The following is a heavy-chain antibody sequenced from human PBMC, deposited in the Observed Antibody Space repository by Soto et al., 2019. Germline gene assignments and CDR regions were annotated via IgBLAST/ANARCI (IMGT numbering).Heavy chain of an antibody. V-gene: IGHV3-74*01. Sequence: EVQLVVSGGGLVQPGGSLRLSCAASGFTLRGYWMHWVRQAPGKGLVWVSRINSDGSSTSYADSVKGRFTISRDNAKNTLYLQMNSLRAEDTAVYYCAKDGRLGQFDYWGQGTLVTASS. CDR1: GFTLRGYW. D-gene: IGHD1-1*01. CDR2: INSDGSST. J-gene: IGHJ4*02. CDR3: AKDGRLGQFDY.